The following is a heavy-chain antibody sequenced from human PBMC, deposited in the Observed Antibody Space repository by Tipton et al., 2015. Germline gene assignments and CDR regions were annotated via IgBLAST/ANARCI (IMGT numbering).Heavy chain of an antibody. Sequence: LRLSCTVSGGSITSGGYYWSWIRQPPGKGLECIGYISYSGTTNYNPSLKSRVTISVDTSKNQLYLKLSSVTAADTAVYYCARDSPFGGMDVWGQGTTVTVSS. V-gene: IGHV4-61*08. CDR3: ARDSPFGGMDV. CDR2: ISYSGTT. D-gene: IGHD3-3*01. J-gene: IGHJ6*02. CDR1: GGSITSGGYY.